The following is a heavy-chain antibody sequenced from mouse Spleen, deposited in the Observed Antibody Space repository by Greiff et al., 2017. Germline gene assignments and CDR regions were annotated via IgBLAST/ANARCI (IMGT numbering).Heavy chain of an antibody. D-gene: IGHD1-1*01. CDR3: AREGNYYGYAMDY. Sequence: QVQLKESGAELVKPGASVKISCKASGYAFSSYWMNWVKQRPGKGLEWIGQIYPGDGDTNYNGKFKGKATLTADKSSSTAYMQLSSLTSEDSAVYFCAREGNYYGYAMDYWGQGTSVTVSS. CDR1: GYAFSSYW. V-gene: IGHV1-80*01. J-gene: IGHJ4*01. CDR2: IYPGDGDT.